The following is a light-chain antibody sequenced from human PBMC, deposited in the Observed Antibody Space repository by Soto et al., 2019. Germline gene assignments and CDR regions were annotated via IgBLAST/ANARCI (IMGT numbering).Light chain of an antibody. V-gene: IGKV3-15*01. J-gene: IGKJ5*01. CDR1: QSVSSN. Sequence: EIVMTQSPATLSVSPGERATLSCRASQSVSSNLAWYQQKPGQSPRLLIYGTSTRATGIPARFSGSGSGTEFTLTISSLQSEDFAVYYCHQSYSSPHTFGHGTRLEIK. CDR3: HQSYSSPHT. CDR2: GTS.